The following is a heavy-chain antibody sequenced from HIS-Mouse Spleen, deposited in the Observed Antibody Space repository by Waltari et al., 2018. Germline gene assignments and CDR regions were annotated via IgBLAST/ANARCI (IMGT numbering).Heavy chain of an antibody. J-gene: IGHJ3*02. Sequence: VQLVESGGGLVKPGGSLRLSCAASGFTFSSYSMNWVRQAPGKGLGWVSSISSSSSYIYYADSVKGRFTISRDNAKNSLYLQMNSLRAEDTAVYYCARRLLTGDAFDIWGQGTMVTVSS. V-gene: IGHV3-21*01. CDR2: ISSSSSYI. CDR1: GFTFSSYS. CDR3: ARRLLTGDAFDI. D-gene: IGHD7-27*01.